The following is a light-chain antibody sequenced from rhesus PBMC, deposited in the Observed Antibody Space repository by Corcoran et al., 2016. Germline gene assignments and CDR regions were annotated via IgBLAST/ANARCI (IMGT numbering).Light chain of an antibody. CDR1: QSLLDSEDGNTY. CDR2: ELS. Sequence: DIVMTQTPLSMPVTLGESTSLTCRSSQSLLDSEDGNTYLDWYLPKPGHSQQLWIYELSNQASGVPERFCGRGSDTDCTLKISRVESEDVGVYSCMQALEFPLTFGGGTKVELK. V-gene: IGKV2-104*01. CDR3: MQALEFPLT. J-gene: IGKJ4*01.